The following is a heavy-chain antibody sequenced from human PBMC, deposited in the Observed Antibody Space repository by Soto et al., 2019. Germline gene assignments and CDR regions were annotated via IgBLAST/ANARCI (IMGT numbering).Heavy chain of an antibody. CDR3: ARGSYSNYGDNYYYGMDV. CDR1: GGSIGSSSYY. D-gene: IGHD4-4*01. CDR2: IYYSGST. V-gene: IGHV4-39*01. Sequence: PSETLSLTCTVSGGSIGSSSYYWGWIRQPPGKGLEWIGSIYYSGSTYYNPSLKSRVTISVDTSKNQFSLKLSSVTAADTAVYYCARGSYSNYGDNYYYGMDVWGQGTTVTDSS. J-gene: IGHJ6*02.